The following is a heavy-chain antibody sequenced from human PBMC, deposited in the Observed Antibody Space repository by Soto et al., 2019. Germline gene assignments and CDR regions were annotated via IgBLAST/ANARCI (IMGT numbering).Heavy chain of an antibody. J-gene: IGHJ6*03. V-gene: IGHV3-7*01. CDR1: GFTFSSYW. CDR3: ASASSTSDYYYYYYYMDV. Sequence: GGSLRLSCAASGFTFSSYWMSCVRQAPGKGLEWVANIKQDGSEKYYVDSVKGRFTISRDNAKNSLYLQMNSLRAEDTAVYYCASASSTSDYYYYYYYMDVWGKGTTVTVSS. D-gene: IGHD2-2*01. CDR2: IKQDGSEK.